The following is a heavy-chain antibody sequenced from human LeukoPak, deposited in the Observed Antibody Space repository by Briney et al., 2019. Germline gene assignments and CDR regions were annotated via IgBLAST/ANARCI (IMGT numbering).Heavy chain of an antibody. Sequence: PGGSLRLSCLASGFIFDDYTMDWVRQAPGKGLVWVSRISWDGGDKYYAESVKGRFTISRGNSKNSVYLQMNGLRTDDTAFYYCAKDIGQDGSGHHYFDHWGQGTLVTVSS. CDR2: ISWDGGDK. J-gene: IGHJ4*02. CDR3: AKDIGQDGSGHHYFDH. V-gene: IGHV3-43*01. D-gene: IGHD5-12*01. CDR1: GFIFDDYT.